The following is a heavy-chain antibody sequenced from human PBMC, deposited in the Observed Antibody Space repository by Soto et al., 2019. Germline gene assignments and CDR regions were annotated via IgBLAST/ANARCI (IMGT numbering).Heavy chain of an antibody. CDR3: TKSSGGSSSVGMDY. Sequence: VGSLRLSCAVSGFIFKNYALNWVRQAPGKGLEWVASITRDGYNKYYADSVKGRFTISRDNSKNTLSLQMTALRVEDSSVYYCTKSSGGSSSVGMDYWGPGTLVIVSS. CDR1: GFIFKNYA. CDR2: ITRDGYNK. D-gene: IGHD6-6*01. V-gene: IGHV3-30*02. J-gene: IGHJ4*02.